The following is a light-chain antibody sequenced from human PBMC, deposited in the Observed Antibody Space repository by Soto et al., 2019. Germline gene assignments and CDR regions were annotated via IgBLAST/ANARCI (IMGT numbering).Light chain of an antibody. CDR1: SSEVGGYNY. J-gene: IGLJ1*01. V-gene: IGLV2-14*01. CDR3: SSYTISNTLV. Sequence: QSLLTQPASVSGSPGQSITISCTGTSSEVGGYNYVSWYQQYPGKAPKLMIYDVSNRPSGVSNRFSGSKSGNTASLTISGLQAEDEADYYCSSYTISNTLVFGSGTKVTVL. CDR2: DVS.